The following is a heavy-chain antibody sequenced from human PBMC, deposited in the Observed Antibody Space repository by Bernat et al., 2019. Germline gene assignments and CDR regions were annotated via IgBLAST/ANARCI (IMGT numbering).Heavy chain of an antibody. D-gene: IGHD6-13*01. J-gene: IGHJ4*02. CDR1: GFSLSTTGMR. Sequence: QVTLKESGPALVKPTQTLTLTCTFSGFSLSTTGMRVSWIHQPPGKALEWLARIDWDDDKFYSTSLKTRLTISKDTSKNQVVLTMTNMDSVDTATYYCTAAGTYFFDYWGQGALVTVSS. V-gene: IGHV2-70*04. CDR2: IDWDDDK. CDR3: TAAGTYFFDY.